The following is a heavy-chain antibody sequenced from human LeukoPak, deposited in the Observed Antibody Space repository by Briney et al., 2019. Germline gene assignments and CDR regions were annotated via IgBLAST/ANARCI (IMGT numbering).Heavy chain of an antibody. CDR1: GGSISSSSYY. CDR3: ARGGKITMVRGVIRYYYMDV. D-gene: IGHD3-10*01. J-gene: IGHJ6*03. V-gene: IGHV4-39*07. CDR2: IYYSGST. Sequence: SETLSLTCTVSGGSISSSSYYWGWIRQPPGKGLEWIGSIYYSGSTYYNPSLKSRVTISVDTSKNQFSLKLSSVTAADTAVYYCARGGKITMVRGVIRYYYMDVWGKGTTVTISS.